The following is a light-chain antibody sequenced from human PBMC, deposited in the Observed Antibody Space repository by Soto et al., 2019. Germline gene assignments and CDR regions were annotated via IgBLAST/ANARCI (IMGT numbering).Light chain of an antibody. CDR2: WAS. V-gene: IGKV4-1*01. Sequence: DIVMTQSPDSLAVSLGERATINCKSSQSILFSSNNKNYLAWYQQKAGQPPKLLIYWASTRESGVPDRFSGSASGTDFTLTISSLQAEDVAVYHCQQYYSAPMTFGQGTRLEIK. CDR1: QSILFSSNNKNY. CDR3: QQYYSAPMT. J-gene: IGKJ5*01.